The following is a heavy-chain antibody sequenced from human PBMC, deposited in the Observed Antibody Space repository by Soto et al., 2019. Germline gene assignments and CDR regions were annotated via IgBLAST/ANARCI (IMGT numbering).Heavy chain of an antibody. J-gene: IGHJ6*02. D-gene: IGHD5-12*01. Sequence: QLQLQESGPGLVKPSETLSLTCTVSGGSISSSSYYWGWIRQPPGKGLEWIGSIYYSGSTYYNPSLKSRVTISVATSKNQFSPKLGFVTAADTAVYYCATVLRHHYYGMDVWGQETTVTDSS. CDR1: GGSISSSSYY. CDR3: ATVLRHHYYGMDV. V-gene: IGHV4-39*01. CDR2: IYYSGST.